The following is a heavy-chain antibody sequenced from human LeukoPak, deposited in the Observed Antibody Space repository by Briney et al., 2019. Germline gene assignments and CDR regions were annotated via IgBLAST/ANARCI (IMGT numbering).Heavy chain of an antibody. D-gene: IGHD3-10*01. Sequence: GASVKVSCKASGYTFTSYGISWVRQAPGQGLEWMGWISAYNGNTNYAQKLQGRVTMTTDTSTSTAYMELRSLRSDDTAVYYCARERGITMVRGVMFYCGMDVWGQGTTVTVSS. CDR1: GYTFTSYG. CDR3: ARERGITMVRGVMFYCGMDV. CDR2: ISAYNGNT. J-gene: IGHJ6*02. V-gene: IGHV1-18*01.